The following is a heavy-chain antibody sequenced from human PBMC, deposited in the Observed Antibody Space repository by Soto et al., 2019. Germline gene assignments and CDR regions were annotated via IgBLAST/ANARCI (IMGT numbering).Heavy chain of an antibody. D-gene: IGHD5-12*01. CDR3: ASRGPATIYSDAFDI. J-gene: IGHJ3*02. CDR1: GFTFSSCS. CDR2: VSSSSSTI. Sequence: EVQLVESGGGLVQPGGSLRLSCAASGFTFSSCSMNWVRQAPGKGLEWVSYVSSSSSTIYYADSVKGRFTISRDNAKNSPYLQMNSLRAEDTAVYYCASRGPATIYSDAFDIWGQGTLVTVPS. V-gene: IGHV3-48*01.